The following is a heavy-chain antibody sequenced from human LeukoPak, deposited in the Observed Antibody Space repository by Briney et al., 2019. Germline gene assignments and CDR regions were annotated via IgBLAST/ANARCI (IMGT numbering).Heavy chain of an antibody. CDR2: INSDGSST. CDR3: ARDRATTMFDY. CDR1: GFTFSNYW. V-gene: IGHV3-74*01. J-gene: IGHJ4*02. D-gene: IGHD5-24*01. Sequence: WGSLRLSCAASGFTFSNYWMHWVRQAPGKGLVWVSRINSDGSSTTHADSVKGRFTISRDNAKNTLYLQMNSLRADDTAVYYCARDRATTMFDYWAQGTLVTVSS.